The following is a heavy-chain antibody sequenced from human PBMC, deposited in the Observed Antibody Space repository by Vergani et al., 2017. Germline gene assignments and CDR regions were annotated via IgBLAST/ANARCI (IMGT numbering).Heavy chain of an antibody. CDR3: ARVGTSSSRDYFDY. J-gene: IGHJ4*02. V-gene: IGHV1-2*02. CDR2: INPNSGGT. CDR1: GYTFTDYF. D-gene: IGHD2-2*01. Sequence: QVQLVQSGAEVKKPGASVKVSCKASGYTFTDYFMHWVRQAPGQGLEWMGWINPNSGGTNYAQTFQGRVTMTRDTSISTAYMELSNLRSDDTAVYYCARVGTSSSRDYFDYWGQGTLVTVSS.